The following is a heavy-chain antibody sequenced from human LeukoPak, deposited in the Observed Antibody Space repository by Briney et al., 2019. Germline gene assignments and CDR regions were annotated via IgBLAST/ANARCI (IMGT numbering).Heavy chain of an antibody. J-gene: IGHJ5*02. CDR1: GGSISSYY. V-gene: IGHV4-4*07. CDR3: ARYSGSYYGSLAEGWFDP. D-gene: IGHD1-26*01. CDR2: IYTSGST. Sequence: PSETLSLTCTVSGGSISSYYWSWIRQPAGKGLEWIGRIYTSGSTNYNPSLKRRVTMSVDTSKNQFSLKLSSVTAADTAVYYCARYSGSYYGSLAEGWFDPWGQGTLVTVSS.